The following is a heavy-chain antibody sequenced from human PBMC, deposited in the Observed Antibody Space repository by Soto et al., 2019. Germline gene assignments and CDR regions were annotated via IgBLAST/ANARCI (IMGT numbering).Heavy chain of an antibody. J-gene: IGHJ1*01. CDR2: ISGGGSTT. CDR3: ARDQAAGGTISRYFQD. D-gene: IGHD6-13*01. Sequence: EVQLLESGGGLVQPEGSLRLSCEASGFTFSSYAMSWVRHAPGKGLEWVSGISGGGSTTYYADSVKGRFTISRDNSKNTLYLQVNSLRAEDTAVYYCARDQAAGGTISRYFQDWGQGTLVTVSS. V-gene: IGHV3-23*01. CDR1: GFTFSSYA.